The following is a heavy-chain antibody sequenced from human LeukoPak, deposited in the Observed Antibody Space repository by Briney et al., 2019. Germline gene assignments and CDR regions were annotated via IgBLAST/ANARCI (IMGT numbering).Heavy chain of an antibody. Sequence: SETLSLTCSVSGYSISSGCYWGWIRQPPGKGLEWVANVYRDGNTYYSPSLESRVTISVDTSKNLFSLKLSSLSAADTATYYCVRLAALRGFYYYMDVWGKGTAVIVSS. CDR1: GYSISSGCY. CDR3: VRLAALRGFYYYMDV. V-gene: IGHV4-38-2*01. CDR2: VYRDGNT. D-gene: IGHD6-25*01. J-gene: IGHJ6*03.